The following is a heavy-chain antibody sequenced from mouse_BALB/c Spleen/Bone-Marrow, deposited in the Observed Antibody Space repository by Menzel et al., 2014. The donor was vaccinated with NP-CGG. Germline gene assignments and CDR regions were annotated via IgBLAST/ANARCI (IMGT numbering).Heavy chain of an antibody. J-gene: IGHJ2*01. CDR2: IDPANGNT. D-gene: IGHD2-4*01. Sequence: VQLQQSGAELVKPGASVKLSCTASGFNIKDTYMHWVKQRPEQGLEWIGRIDPANGNTKYDPKFQGKATITADTSSNTAYLRLSSLTSEDTAVYYCALYYDYDVGYWGRGTTLTVSS. CDR1: GFNIKDTY. CDR3: ALYYDYDVGY. V-gene: IGHV14-3*02.